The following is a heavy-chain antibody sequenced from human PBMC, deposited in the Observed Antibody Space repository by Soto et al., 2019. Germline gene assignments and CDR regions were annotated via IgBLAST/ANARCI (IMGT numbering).Heavy chain of an antibody. CDR2: IYHSGRT. CDR1: GGSISSGGYS. V-gene: IGHV4-30-2*01. Sequence: QLQLQESGSGLVKPSQTLSLTCAVSGGSISSGGYSWSWIRQPPGKGLEWIGYIYHSGRTYYNPSLKSRFPISVDRSKNQFSLKLSSLTAADTAVYYCAAGGGLPRYYWGQGTLVTVSS. D-gene: IGHD5-12*01. J-gene: IGHJ4*02. CDR3: AAGGGLPRYY.